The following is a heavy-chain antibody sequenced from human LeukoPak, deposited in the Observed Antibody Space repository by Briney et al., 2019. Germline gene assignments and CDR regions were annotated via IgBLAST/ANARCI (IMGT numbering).Heavy chain of an antibody. D-gene: IGHD3-16*01. CDR3: ARFRARFNWFDP. CDR1: GGSISSGGYY. V-gene: IGHV4-31*03. J-gene: IGHJ5*02. Sequence: SETLSLTCTVSGGSISSGGYYWSWIRQHPGTGLEWIGYIYYSGSTYYNPSLKSRVTISVDTSKNQFSLKLSSVTAADTAVYYCARFRARFNWFDPWGQGTLVTVSS. CDR2: IYYSGST.